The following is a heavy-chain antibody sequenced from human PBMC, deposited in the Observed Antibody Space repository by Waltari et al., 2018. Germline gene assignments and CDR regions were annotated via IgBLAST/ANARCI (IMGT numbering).Heavy chain of an antibody. CDR1: GGTFITYG. J-gene: IGHJ4*02. Sequence: QVQLLQSGAEVKKPGSSVKLSCQASGGTFITYGISWVRQAPGQRLEWMGKIIPFFGSPDYAENFQGRITITADKSTTTTYLELSSLRSDDTAVYYCARIPYYYDKAPLDSWGQGTLVTVSP. V-gene: IGHV1-69*06. CDR3: ARIPYYYDKAPLDS. D-gene: IGHD3-22*01. CDR2: IIPFFGSP.